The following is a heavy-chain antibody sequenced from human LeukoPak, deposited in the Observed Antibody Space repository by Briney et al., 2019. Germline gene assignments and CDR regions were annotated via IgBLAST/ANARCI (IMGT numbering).Heavy chain of an antibody. V-gene: IGHV3-21*01. J-gene: IGHJ4*02. CDR3: ARALGEWENEYYFDY. CDR2: ISSSSSYI. Sequence: GGSLRLSCAASGFTFSSYSMNWVRQAPGKGLEWVSSISSSSSYIYYADSVRGRFTISRDNAENSLYLQMNSLRAEDTAVYYCARALGEWENEYYFDYWGLGTLVTVSS. D-gene: IGHD3-16*01. CDR1: GFTFSSYS.